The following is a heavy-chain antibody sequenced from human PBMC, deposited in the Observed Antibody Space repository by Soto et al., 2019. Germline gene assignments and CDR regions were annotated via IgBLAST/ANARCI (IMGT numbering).Heavy chain of an antibody. Sequence: SETLSLTCAVYGGSFSGYYWSWIRQPPGKGLEWIGEINHSGSTNYNPSLKSRVTISVDTSKNQFSLKLCSVTAADTAVYYCARQSSPNYYYYGMDVWGQGTTVTVSS. V-gene: IGHV4-34*01. CDR2: INHSGST. D-gene: IGHD6-6*01. CDR3: ARQSSPNYYYYGMDV. CDR1: GGSFSGYY. J-gene: IGHJ6*02.